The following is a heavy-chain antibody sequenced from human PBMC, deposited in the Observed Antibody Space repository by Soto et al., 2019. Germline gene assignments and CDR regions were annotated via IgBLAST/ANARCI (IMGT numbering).Heavy chain of an antibody. J-gene: IGHJ4*02. D-gene: IGHD3-16*02. CDR1: GDSVSSNIAA. V-gene: IGHV6-1*01. CDR2: TYYRSKWYN. Sequence: SQTLSLTCAISGDSVSSNIAAWNWIRQSPSRGLEWLGRTYYRSKWYNDYAVSVKSRITINPDTSKNQFSLQLNSVTPEDTAVYYCARVLYDYVWGSYRHDFDYWGQGTLVTVSS. CDR3: ARVLYDYVWGSYRHDFDY.